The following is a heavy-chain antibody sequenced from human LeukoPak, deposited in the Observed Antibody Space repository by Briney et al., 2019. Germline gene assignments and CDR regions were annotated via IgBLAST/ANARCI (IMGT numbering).Heavy chain of an antibody. J-gene: IGHJ4*02. CDR2: IWYDGSNK. Sequence: PGRSLRLSCAASGFTFSSYGMHWVRQAPGKGLEWVAVIWYDGSNKYYADSVKGRFTISRDNSKNTLYLQMNSLRAEDTAVYYCARDLSYGDYFDYWGQGTLVTVSS. V-gene: IGHV3-33*01. CDR3: ARDLSYGDYFDY. CDR1: GFTFSSYG. D-gene: IGHD4-17*01.